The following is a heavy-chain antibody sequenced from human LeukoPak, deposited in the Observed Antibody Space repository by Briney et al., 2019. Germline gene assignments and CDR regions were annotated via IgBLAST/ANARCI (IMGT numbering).Heavy chain of an antibody. Sequence: SETLSLTCTVSGGSISSYYWSWIRQPAGKGLEWIGRIYTSGSTNYNPSLKSRVTMSVDTSKNRFSLKLSSVTAADTAVYYCARGRIAAAGTSSLRFDPWGQGTLVTVSS. CDR3: ARGRIAAAGTSSLRFDP. D-gene: IGHD6-13*01. CDR2: IYTSGST. CDR1: GGSISSYY. V-gene: IGHV4-4*07. J-gene: IGHJ5*02.